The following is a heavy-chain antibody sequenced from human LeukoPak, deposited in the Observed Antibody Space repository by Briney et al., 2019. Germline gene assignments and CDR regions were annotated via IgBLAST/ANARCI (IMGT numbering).Heavy chain of an antibody. CDR1: GFTFSSYG. Sequence: PGRSLRLSCAASGFTFSSYGMHWVRQAPGKGLEYVAAISGNGDSTYYANSVKGRFTISRDNSKNTLYLQMGSLRPEDMAVYYCAREVYAGNWFDPWGQGTLVTVSS. V-gene: IGHV3-64*01. J-gene: IGHJ5*02. CDR2: ISGNGDST. D-gene: IGHD2-8*01. CDR3: AREVYAGNWFDP.